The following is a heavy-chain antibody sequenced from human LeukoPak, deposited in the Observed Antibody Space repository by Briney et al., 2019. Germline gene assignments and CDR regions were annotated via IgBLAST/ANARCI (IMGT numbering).Heavy chain of an antibody. V-gene: IGHV3-30*02. CDR1: GFMFSDYG. D-gene: IGHD3-22*01. J-gene: IGHJ4*02. Sequence: GGSLRLSCAASGFMFSDYGMHWVRQAPGKGLEWVAFIRYDGINKYYADSLKGRFTISRDNSKNTLYLQMNSLRAEDTAVYYCAKDRTGDYDTSGYYFDYWGQGTLVTVSS. CDR3: AKDRTGDYDTSGYYFDY. CDR2: IRYDGINK.